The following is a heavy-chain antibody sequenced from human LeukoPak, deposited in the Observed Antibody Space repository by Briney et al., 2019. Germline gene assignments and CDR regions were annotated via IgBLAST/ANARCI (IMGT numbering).Heavy chain of an antibody. CDR2: VSAKSGNT. Sequence: GASVKVSCKAPGYTFTNFAISWVRQAPGQGLEWMGWVSAKSGNTNYAQKFQGRVTMTTDTSTNTAYMELRSLRSDDTAAYFCARDGSGSYMPFDYWGQGTLVTVSS. D-gene: IGHD3-10*01. V-gene: IGHV1-18*01. CDR3: ARDGSGSYMPFDY. CDR1: GYTFTNFA. J-gene: IGHJ4*02.